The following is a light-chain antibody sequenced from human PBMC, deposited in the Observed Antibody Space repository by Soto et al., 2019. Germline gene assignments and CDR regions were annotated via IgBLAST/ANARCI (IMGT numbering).Light chain of an antibody. J-gene: IGKJ1*01. CDR3: MQALQTPWT. Sequence: DIVMTQSPLSLPVTPGEPASISCRSSQSLLHSNGYNYLDWYLQKQGQSPQLLIYLGSDRASGVPDRFSGSGSGTDFTLKISRVEAEDVGVYYCMQALQTPWTFGQGTKVETK. CDR2: LGS. V-gene: IGKV2-28*01. CDR1: QSLLHSNGYNY.